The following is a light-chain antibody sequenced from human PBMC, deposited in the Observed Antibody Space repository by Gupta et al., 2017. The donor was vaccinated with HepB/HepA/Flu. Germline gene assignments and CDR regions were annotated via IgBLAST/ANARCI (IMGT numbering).Light chain of an antibody. Sequence: QAGLTQPPSVSKGLRQTATLTYTGSSHNIGDQGAAWLQQHQGHPPKLLSYRNNNRPSGISERFSASRSGNTASLTITGLQPEDEADYYCSAWDSSFNTWMFGGGTKLTVL. CDR1: SHNIGDQG. V-gene: IGLV10-54*04. J-gene: IGLJ3*02. CDR3: SAWDSSFNTWM. CDR2: RNN.